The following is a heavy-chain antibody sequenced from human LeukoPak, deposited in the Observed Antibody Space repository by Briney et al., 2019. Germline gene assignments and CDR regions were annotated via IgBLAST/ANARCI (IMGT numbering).Heavy chain of an antibody. Sequence: GESLKISCKVSGYRFSSYWINWVRQLPGKGLEWMGVIFPGDSDTTYSPSFQGQVTISADKSISTAYLQWASLKASGTATYYCATLRRSFDYWGQGTLVTVSS. D-gene: IGHD3-16*01. V-gene: IGHV5-51*01. CDR3: ATLRRSFDY. CDR2: IFPGDSDT. CDR1: GYRFSSYW. J-gene: IGHJ4*02.